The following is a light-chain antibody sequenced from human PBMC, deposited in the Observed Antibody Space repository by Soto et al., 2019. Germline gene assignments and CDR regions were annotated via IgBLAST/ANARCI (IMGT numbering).Light chain of an antibody. CDR2: KAS. CDR3: QQSYSTPPIT. CDR1: QSISSY. Sequence: DIQMTQSPSSLSASVGDRVTITCRASQSISSYLNWYQQKPGKAPKLLIYKASSLQSGVPSRFSGSGSGTDFTLTISSLQPEDFATYYCQQSYSTPPITFGQGTRLEIK. J-gene: IGKJ5*01. V-gene: IGKV1-39*01.